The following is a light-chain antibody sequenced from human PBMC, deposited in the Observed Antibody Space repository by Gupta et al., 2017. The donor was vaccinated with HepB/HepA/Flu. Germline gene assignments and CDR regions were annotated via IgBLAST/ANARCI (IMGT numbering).Light chain of an antibody. CDR2: GAS. Sequence: EIVMTQSPVTLSVSPGERATLSCKASQSVGSNLAWYQQKPGQAPRLLIYGASTRGSGIPARFSGTGSGTEFTLTISSLQPEDFAAYCCQHDNNSLGTFGQGTQVEIK. CDR1: QSVGSN. CDR3: QHDNNSLGT. J-gene: IGKJ1*01. V-gene: IGKV3-15*01.